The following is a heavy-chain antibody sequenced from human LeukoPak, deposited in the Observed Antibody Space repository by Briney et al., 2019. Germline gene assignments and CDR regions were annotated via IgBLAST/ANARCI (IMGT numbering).Heavy chain of an antibody. J-gene: IGHJ4*02. CDR1: GFTFSSYG. Sequence: GGSLRLSCAASGFTFSSYGMSWVRLAPGKGREWVSAISGSGGSTYYADSVKGRFTISRDNSKNTLYLQMNSLRAEDTAVYYCAKGDPYCSSTSCYGTLDYWGQGTLVTVSS. CDR2: ISGSGGST. CDR3: AKGDPYCSSTSCYGTLDY. D-gene: IGHD2-2*01. V-gene: IGHV3-23*01.